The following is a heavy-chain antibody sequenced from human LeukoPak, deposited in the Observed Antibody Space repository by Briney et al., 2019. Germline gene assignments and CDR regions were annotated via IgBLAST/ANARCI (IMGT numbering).Heavy chain of an antibody. V-gene: IGHV3-73*01. CDR2: IRSKASSYAT. Sequence: PGGSLRLSCAASGFTFSGSAMHWVRQASGKGLEWVGRIRSKASSYATAYAASVKGRFTISRDDSKNTAYLQMNSLKTEDTAVYYCTRHTPIPYCSSTSCYEDAFDIWGQGTMVTVSS. J-gene: IGHJ3*02. CDR3: TRHTPIPYCSSTSCYEDAFDI. D-gene: IGHD2-2*01. CDR1: GFTFSGSA.